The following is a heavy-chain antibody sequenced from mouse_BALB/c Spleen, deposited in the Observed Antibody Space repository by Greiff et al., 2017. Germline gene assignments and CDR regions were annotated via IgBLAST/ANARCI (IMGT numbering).Heavy chain of an antibody. CDR1: GYTFTNYW. CDR3: ATQGVGNYYAMDY. Sequence: QVQLKESGAELVRPGTSVKISCKASGYTFTNYWLGWVKQRPGHGLEWIGDIYPGGGYTNYNEKFKGKATLTADTSSSTAYMQLSSLTSEDSAVYVCATQGVGNYYAMDYWGQGTSVTVSS. D-gene: IGHD2-1*01. V-gene: IGHV1-63*02. J-gene: IGHJ4*01. CDR2: IYPGGGYT.